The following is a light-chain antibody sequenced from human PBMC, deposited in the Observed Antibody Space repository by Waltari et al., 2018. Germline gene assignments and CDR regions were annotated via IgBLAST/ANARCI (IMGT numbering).Light chain of an antibody. CDR1: STDVGVYNF. CDR2: EVS. Sequence: QSALTQPPSASGSPGQSITIPCTGTSTDVGVYNFVSWYQQHPTKVPNLIIYEVSKRPSGVSNRFSGSKSGNTASLTISGLQAEDEADYYCSSYAGSGTSVVFGGGTKLTVL. V-gene: IGLV2-23*02. CDR3: SSYAGSGTSVV. J-gene: IGLJ2*01.